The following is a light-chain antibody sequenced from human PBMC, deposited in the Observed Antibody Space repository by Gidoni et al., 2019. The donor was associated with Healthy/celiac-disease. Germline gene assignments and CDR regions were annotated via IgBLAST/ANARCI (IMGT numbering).Light chain of an antibody. CDR2: DAS. CDR1: QSVSSY. V-gene: IGKV3-11*01. Sequence: EIVLTQSPATLSLSPGERATLSCRASQSVSSYLAWYQQKPGQAPSLLIYDASNRATGLPSRFSGSGSGTDFTLTISSLEPEDFAVYYCQQRSNWPPIFTFGPGTKVDIK. CDR3: QQRSNWPPIFT. J-gene: IGKJ3*01.